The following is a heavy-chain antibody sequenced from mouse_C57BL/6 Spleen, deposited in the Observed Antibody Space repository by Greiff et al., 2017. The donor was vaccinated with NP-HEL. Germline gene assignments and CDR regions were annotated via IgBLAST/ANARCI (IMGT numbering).Heavy chain of an antibody. CDR2: IDPETGGT. Sequence: VQLQQSGAELVRPGASVTLSCKASGYTFTDYEMHWVKQTPVHGLEWIGAIDPETGGTAYNQKFKGKAILTADKSSSTAYMELRSLTSEDSAVYYCTRHYYGSSYGTYWGQGTLVTVSA. CDR1: GYTFTDYE. D-gene: IGHD1-1*01. V-gene: IGHV1-15*01. CDR3: TRHYYGSSYGTY. J-gene: IGHJ3*01.